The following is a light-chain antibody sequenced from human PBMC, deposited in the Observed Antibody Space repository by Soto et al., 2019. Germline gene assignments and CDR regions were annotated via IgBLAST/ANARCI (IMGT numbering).Light chain of an antibody. CDR2: GAS. Sequence: EIVMTQSPATVSVSPGERATLSCRASQNVDSNYLAWYQQKPGQAPRIIIFGASGRATGIPDRFSGSGSGTDFTLTISRLEPEDFAVYYCQQYGSLSWTFGQGTKVDIK. V-gene: IGKV3-20*01. CDR1: QNVDSNY. J-gene: IGKJ1*01. CDR3: QQYGSLSWT.